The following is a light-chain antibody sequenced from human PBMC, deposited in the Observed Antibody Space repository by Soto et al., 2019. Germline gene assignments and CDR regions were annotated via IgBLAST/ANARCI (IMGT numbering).Light chain of an antibody. J-gene: IGLJ1*01. CDR1: SSDIGSYSL. CDR2: DVS. Sequence: QSVLTQPASVSGSPGQSITISCTGTSSDIGSYSLVSWYQHHPGKAPKLMIYDVSKRPSGVSNRFSASKSGNTASLTISGLQAEDEADHYCRSYAGSSTTYVFGTGTKVTVL. V-gene: IGLV2-23*02. CDR3: RSYAGSSTTYV.